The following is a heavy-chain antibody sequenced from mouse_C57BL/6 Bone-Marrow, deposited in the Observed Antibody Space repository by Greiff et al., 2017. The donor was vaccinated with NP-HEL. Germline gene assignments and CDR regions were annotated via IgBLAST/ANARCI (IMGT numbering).Heavy chain of an antibody. CDR3: ARPGVITTVPLFDY. CDR2: ISSGSSTI. J-gene: IGHJ2*01. V-gene: IGHV5-17*01. D-gene: IGHD1-1*01. Sequence: EVQRVESGGGLVKPGGSLKLSCAASGFTFSDYGMHWVRQAPEKGLEWVAYISSGSSTIYYADTVKGRFTISRDNAKNTLFLQMTSLRSEDTAMYYCARPGVITTVPLFDYWGQGTTLTVSS. CDR1: GFTFSDYG.